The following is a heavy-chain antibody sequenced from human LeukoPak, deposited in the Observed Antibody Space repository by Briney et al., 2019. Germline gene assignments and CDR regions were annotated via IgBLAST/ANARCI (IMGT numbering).Heavy chain of an antibody. CDR2: ISYDGITN. V-gene: IGHV3-30*18. J-gene: IGHJ4*02. Sequence: GGSLRLSCSASGFTFTSYGMHWVRQAPGKGLEWVAVISYDGITNYYADSVKGRFTVSRDNSENTLYLQMNSLRADDTAVYYCAKKAAPVSAVRAGFDYWGQGTLVTVSS. CDR3: AKKAAPVSAVRAGFDY. D-gene: IGHD2-21*01. CDR1: GFTFTSYG.